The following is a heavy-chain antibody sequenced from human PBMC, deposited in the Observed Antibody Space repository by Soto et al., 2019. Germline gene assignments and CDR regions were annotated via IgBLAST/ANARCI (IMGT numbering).Heavy chain of an antibody. D-gene: IGHD3-22*01. CDR2: INHSGST. Sequence: PSETLSLTCAVYGGSFSGYYWSWIRQPPGKGLEWIGEINHSGSTNYNPSLKSRVTISVDTSKNQFSLKLSSVTAADTAVYYCARENAHYDSSCEKNFDYWGQGTLVTVSS. V-gene: IGHV4-34*01. J-gene: IGHJ4*02. CDR1: GGSFSGYY. CDR3: ARENAHYDSSCEKNFDY.